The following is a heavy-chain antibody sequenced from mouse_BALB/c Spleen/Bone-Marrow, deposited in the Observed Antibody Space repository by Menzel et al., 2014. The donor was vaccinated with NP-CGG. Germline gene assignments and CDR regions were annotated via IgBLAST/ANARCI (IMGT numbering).Heavy chain of an antibody. V-gene: IGHV3-2*02. CDR3: SRDYRYDTWFSY. D-gene: IGHD2-14*01. CDR1: GYSITSDYA. Sequence: EVQGVESGPGLVKPSQSLSLTCTVTGYSITSDYAWNWIRQLPGNKLEWMGYISYSGFTSYNPSLKSRISITRDTSKNQFFLQLNSLTTEDTATYYCSRDYRYDTWFSYWGQGTLVTVSA. J-gene: IGHJ3*01. CDR2: ISYSGFT.